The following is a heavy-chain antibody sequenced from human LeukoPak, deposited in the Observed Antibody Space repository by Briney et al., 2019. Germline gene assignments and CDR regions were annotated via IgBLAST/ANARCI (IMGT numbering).Heavy chain of an antibody. V-gene: IGHV1-69*05. J-gene: IGHJ3*02. Sequence: GASVKVSCKASGGTFSSYAISWVRQAPGQGLEWMGGIIPIFGTANYAQKFQGRVTITTDESTSTAYMELSSLRSEDTAVYYCARVGTNPLPDAFDIWGQGTMVTVSS. CDR3: ARVGTNPLPDAFDI. CDR1: GGTFSSYA. D-gene: IGHD2-2*01. CDR2: IIPIFGTA.